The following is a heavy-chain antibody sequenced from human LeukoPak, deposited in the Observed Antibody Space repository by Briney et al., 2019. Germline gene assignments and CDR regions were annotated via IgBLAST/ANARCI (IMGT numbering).Heavy chain of an antibody. Sequence: SETLSLTCTVSGGSISSYYWSWIRQPPGKGLEWIGYIYYSGSSNYNPSLKSRVTISVDTSKNQFSLKLSSVTAADTAVYYCATGGGWLQSDAFDIWGQGTMVTVSS. J-gene: IGHJ3*02. D-gene: IGHD5-24*01. V-gene: IGHV4-59*01. CDR3: ATGGGWLQSDAFDI. CDR1: GGSISSYY. CDR2: IYYSGSS.